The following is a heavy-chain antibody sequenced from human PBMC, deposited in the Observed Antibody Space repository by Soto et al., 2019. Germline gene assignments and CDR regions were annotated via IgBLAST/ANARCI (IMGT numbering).Heavy chain of an antibody. CDR3: AKDFLYSGYPTA. CDR1: GFTFSSDA. J-gene: IGHJ4*02. CDR2: LTGSSGNT. D-gene: IGHD5-12*01. Sequence: EVQLLESGGGSVQPGGSLRLSCAASGFTFSSDAMSWVRQAPGKGLEWVSALTGSSGNTYYADSVTGRFTISRDNSQNTLYLQMTSLRAEDTAVYYCAKDFLYSGYPTAWGQGTLVTVSS. V-gene: IGHV3-23*01.